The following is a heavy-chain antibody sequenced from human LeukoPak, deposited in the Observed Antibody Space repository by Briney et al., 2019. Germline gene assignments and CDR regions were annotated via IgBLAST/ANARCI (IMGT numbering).Heavy chain of an antibody. J-gene: IGHJ4*02. D-gene: IGHD3-10*01. CDR2: IKEDGSEK. CDR3: ASGSREW. Sequence: GGSLRLSCAASGFTFSRYWMSWVRQAPGKGLEWLANIKEDGSEKYYVDSVKGRFTISRDNAKNSLYLQMNSLGAEDTSVYYCASGSREWWGQGTLVTVSS. V-gene: IGHV3-7*01. CDR1: GFTFSRYW.